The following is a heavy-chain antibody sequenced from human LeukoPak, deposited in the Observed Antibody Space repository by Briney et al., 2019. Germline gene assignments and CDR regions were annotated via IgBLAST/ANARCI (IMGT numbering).Heavy chain of an antibody. D-gene: IGHD1-26*01. CDR2: INWNGGST. J-gene: IGHJ4*02. CDR3: ARVGAGWIEPFDY. CDR1: GGSITNSY. V-gene: IGHV3-20*04. Sequence: ETLSLTCTVSGGSITNSYWSWIRQSPGKGLEWVSGINWNGGSTGYADSVKGRFTISRDNAKNSLYLQMNSLRAEDTALYYCARVGAGWIEPFDYWGQGTLVTVSS.